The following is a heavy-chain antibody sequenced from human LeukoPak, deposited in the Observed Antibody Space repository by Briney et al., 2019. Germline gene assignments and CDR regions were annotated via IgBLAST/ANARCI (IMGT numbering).Heavy chain of an antibody. CDR3: AKSDYDSSGYLFDY. D-gene: IGHD3-22*01. V-gene: IGHV3-30*18. Sequence: GGSLRLSCEVSGFTFSNYGMHWVRQAPGKGLEWVAVISYDGSNKYYADSVKGRFTISRDNSKNTLYLQMNSLRAEDTAVYYCAKSDYDSSGYLFDYWGQGTLVTVSS. CDR1: GFTFSNYG. J-gene: IGHJ4*02. CDR2: ISYDGSNK.